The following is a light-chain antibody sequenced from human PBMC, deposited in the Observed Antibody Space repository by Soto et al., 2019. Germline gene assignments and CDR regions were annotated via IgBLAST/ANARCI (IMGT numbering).Light chain of an antibody. V-gene: IGKV3-20*01. J-gene: IGKJ2*01. CDR2: GAS. CDR1: QTVRNSY. Sequence: EILLTQSPGTLSLSPGERATLSCRASQTVRNSYLAWYHQKPGQAPRLLIYGASGRATGIPDRFSGSGSGTDFTLTISRLEPEDFAVYYCQQYGSPPYTFGQGTKLEI. CDR3: QQYGSPPYT.